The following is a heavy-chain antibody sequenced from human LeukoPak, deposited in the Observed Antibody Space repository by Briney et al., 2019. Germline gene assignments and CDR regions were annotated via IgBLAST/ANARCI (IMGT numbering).Heavy chain of an antibody. D-gene: IGHD3-9*01. V-gene: IGHV3-9*01. CDR3: ARTPSNYDIFTVWYFDL. Sequence: GGSLRLSCAASGFTFDDYAMHWVRQAPGKGLEWVSGISWNSGSIGYADSVKGRFTISRDNAKNSLYLQMNSLRAEDTALYYCARTPSNYDIFTVWYFDLWGRGTLVTVSS. CDR2: ISWNSGSI. J-gene: IGHJ2*01. CDR1: GFTFDDYA.